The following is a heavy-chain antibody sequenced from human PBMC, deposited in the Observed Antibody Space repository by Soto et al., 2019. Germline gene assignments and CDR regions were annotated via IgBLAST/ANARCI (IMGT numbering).Heavy chain of an antibody. Sequence: LRLSCAASGFTFSSYDMHWVRQATGKGLEWVSAIGTAGDTYYPGSVKGRFTISRENAKNSLYLQMNSLRAGDTAVYYCARAYYYGSGSYNYYYMDVWGKATTVTVSS. CDR3: ARAYYYGSGSYNYYYMDV. CDR1: GFTFSSYD. CDR2: IGTAGDT. J-gene: IGHJ6*03. V-gene: IGHV3-13*01. D-gene: IGHD3-10*01.